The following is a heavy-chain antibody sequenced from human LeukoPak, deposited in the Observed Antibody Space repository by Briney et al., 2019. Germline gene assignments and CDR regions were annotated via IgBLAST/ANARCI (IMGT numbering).Heavy chain of an antibody. V-gene: IGHV1-69*13. D-gene: IGHD5-12*01. J-gene: IGHJ4*02. CDR2: IIPIFGTA. CDR1: GGTFSRYA. Sequence: SVKVSCKASGGTFSRYAISWVRQAPGQGLEWMGGIIPIFGTANYAQKFQGRVTITADESTSTAYMEVSSLRPEDTAVYYCARAYSGYDFFDYWGQGILVTVSS. CDR3: ARAYSGYDFFDY.